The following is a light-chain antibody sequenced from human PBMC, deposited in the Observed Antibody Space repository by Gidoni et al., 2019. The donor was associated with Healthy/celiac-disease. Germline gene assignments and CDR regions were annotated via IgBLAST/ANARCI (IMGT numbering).Light chain of an antibody. Sequence: QSALTQPASVSGSSGHSFTIPCTGTSSDVGSYNLVSWYQQHPGKAPKLMIYEGSKRHSGVSNRFSGSKSGNTAALTIYGLQAEDEADYYCCSYAGSSTLDVVFGGGTKMTVL. J-gene: IGLJ2*01. CDR3: CSYAGSSTLDVV. V-gene: IGLV2-23*01. CDR2: EGS. CDR1: SSDVGSYNL.